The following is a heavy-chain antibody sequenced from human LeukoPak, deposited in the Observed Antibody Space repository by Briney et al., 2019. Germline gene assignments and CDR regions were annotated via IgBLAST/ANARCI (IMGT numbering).Heavy chain of an antibody. CDR1: GYTFTSYD. CDR3: ARAPREYYDFWSGYPVDWFDP. V-gene: IGHV1-8*01. CDR2: MNPNSGNT. Sequence: ASVKVSCKASGYTFTSYDINWVRQATGQGLEWMGWMNPNSGNTGYAQKFQGRVTMTRNTSISTAYMELSSLRSEDTAVYYCARAPREYYDFWSGYPVDWFDPWGQGTLVTASS. J-gene: IGHJ5*02. D-gene: IGHD3-3*01.